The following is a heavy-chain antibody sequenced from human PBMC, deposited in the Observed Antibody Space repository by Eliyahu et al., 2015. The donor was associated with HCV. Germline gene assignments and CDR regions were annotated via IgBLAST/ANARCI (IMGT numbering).Heavy chain of an antibody. CDR3: ARGLKTRYFDL. V-gene: IGHV4-34*01. J-gene: IGHJ2*01. Sequence: QVQLQQWGAGLLKPSETLSLTCAVYGGSFSGYYWSWIRQPPGKGLEWIGEINHSGSTNYNPSLKSRVTISVDTSKNQFSLKLSSVTAADTAVYYCARGLKTRYFDLWGRGTLVTVSS. CDR1: GGSFSGYY. CDR2: INHSGST. D-gene: IGHD1-14*01.